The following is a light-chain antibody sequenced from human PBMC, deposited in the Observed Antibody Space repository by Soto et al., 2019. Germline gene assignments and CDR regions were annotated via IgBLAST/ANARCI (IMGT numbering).Light chain of an antibody. CDR3: QQYDTSPYT. CDR1: QSVSSS. CDR2: DTS. J-gene: IGKJ2*01. Sequence: EIVVTQSPATLSVSPGERVTLSCRASQSVSSSLAWYQQRPGQAPRLLIYDTSTRAAGIAARFSGSGSGTEFTLTISSLQSEDFATYYCQQYDTSPYTFGQGTKLDIK. V-gene: IGKV3-15*01.